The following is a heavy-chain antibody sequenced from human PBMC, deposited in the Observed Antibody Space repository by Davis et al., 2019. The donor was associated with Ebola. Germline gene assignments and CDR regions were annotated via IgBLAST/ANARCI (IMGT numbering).Heavy chain of an antibody. V-gene: IGHV3-74*01. J-gene: IGHJ5*02. CDR3: TREGSWHWFDP. Sequence: GESLKISCAASGFTFETHWMHWVRQAPGKGLEWVSRINYNGASTDYADSVRGRFTISRDNAKNTLYLQMSSLRIDDTAVYHCTREGSWHWFDPWGQGTLVTVSS. CDR2: INYNGAST. CDR1: GFTFETHW. D-gene: IGHD6-13*01.